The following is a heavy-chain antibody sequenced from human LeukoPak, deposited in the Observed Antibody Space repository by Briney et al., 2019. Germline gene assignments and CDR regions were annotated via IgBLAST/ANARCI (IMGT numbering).Heavy chain of an antibody. CDR3: AKPTPTYYDFWSGYSMDV. CDR2: ISGSGGST. D-gene: IGHD3-3*01. V-gene: IGHV3-23*01. Sequence: QSGGSLRLSCAASGFTFSSYAMSWVRQAPGKGLEWVSAISGSGGSTYYADSVKGRFTISRDNSKNTLYLQMNSLRAEDTAVYYCAKPTPTYYDFWSGYSMDVWGKGTTVTVSS. CDR1: GFTFSSYA. J-gene: IGHJ6*04.